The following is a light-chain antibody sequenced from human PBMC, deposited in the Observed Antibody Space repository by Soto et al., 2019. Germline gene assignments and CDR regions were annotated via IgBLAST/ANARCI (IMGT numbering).Light chain of an antibody. CDR3: QQSYGTAPYT. Sequence: DTETSQYPSSLSASVGDGVTITCRASQNIGSYLNWYQQKAGKAPKLLIYAASSLRSGVPSRFSGSGSGTNFTLTISSLQPEDFATYYCQQSYGTAPYTFGQGTKVYIK. J-gene: IGKJ2*01. CDR2: AAS. CDR1: QNIGSY. V-gene: IGKV1-39*01.